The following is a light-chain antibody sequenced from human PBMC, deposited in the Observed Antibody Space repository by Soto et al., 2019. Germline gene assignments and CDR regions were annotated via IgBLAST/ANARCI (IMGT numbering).Light chain of an antibody. Sequence: QSVLTQPPSASGTPGQRVTISCSGSSSNIGSNYVYWYQQLPGTAPKLLIYSNNQRPSGVPDRFSGSKSGNTASLTISGLQAEDEADYYCCSYAGSYRVFGTGTKLTVL. CDR3: CSYAGSYRV. CDR1: SSNIGSNY. J-gene: IGLJ1*01. CDR2: SNN. V-gene: IGLV1-47*02.